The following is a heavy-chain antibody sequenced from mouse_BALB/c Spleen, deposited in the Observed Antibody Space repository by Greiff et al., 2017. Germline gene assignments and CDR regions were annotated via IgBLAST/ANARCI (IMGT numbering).Heavy chain of an antibody. V-gene: IGHV1S81*02. Sequence: QVQLQQSGAELVKPGASVKLSCKASGYTFTSYWMHWVKQRPGQGLEWIGEINPSNGRTNYNEKFKSKATLTVDKSSSTAYMQLSSLTSEDSAVYYCASPFITTVVADYWGQGTTLTVSS. D-gene: IGHD1-1*01. CDR3: ASPFITTVVADY. CDR1: GYTFTSYW. J-gene: IGHJ2*01. CDR2: INPSNGRT.